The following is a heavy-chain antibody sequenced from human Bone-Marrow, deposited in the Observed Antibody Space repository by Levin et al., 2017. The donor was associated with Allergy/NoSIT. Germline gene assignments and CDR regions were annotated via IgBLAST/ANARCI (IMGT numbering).Heavy chain of an antibody. D-gene: IGHD3-10*01. CDR2: IYYSGST. CDR1: GGSITSYY. Sequence: SETLSLTCTVSGGSITSYYWTWIRQSPEKRLEWIGYIYYSGSTNYNPSLKTRVTMSVDTSKNLFSLNLRSVTAADSAVYYWSRATPSGGNSYYYFYMDVWGKGTTVTVSS. J-gene: IGHJ6*03. V-gene: IGHV4-59*01. CDR3: SRATPSGGNSYYYFYMDV.